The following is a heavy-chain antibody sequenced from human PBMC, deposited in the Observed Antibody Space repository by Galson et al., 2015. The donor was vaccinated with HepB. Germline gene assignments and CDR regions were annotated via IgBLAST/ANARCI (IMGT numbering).Heavy chain of an antibody. D-gene: IGHD2-21*01. CDR2: ISYDGSNK. CDR3: ARDLGNCGGDCYSYYFDY. V-gene: IGHV3-30-3*01. J-gene: IGHJ4*02. CDR1: GFTFSSYA. Sequence: SLRLSCAASGFTFSSYAMHWVRQAPGKGLEWVAVISYDGSNKYYADSVKGRFTISRDNSKNTLYLQMNSLRAEDTAVYYCARDLGNCGGDCYSYYFDYWGQGTLVTVSS.